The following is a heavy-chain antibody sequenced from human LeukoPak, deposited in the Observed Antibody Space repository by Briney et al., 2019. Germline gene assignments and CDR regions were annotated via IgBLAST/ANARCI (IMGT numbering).Heavy chain of an antibody. V-gene: IGHV3-33*01. Sequence: GGSLRLSCKTSGFIFSNYAMHWVRQAPGKGLDWVAMIWHDGATKFYADSVKGRFTISRDNAKNSLYLQMDSLRDEDTAVYYCARDFGGNSLGDYWGQGTLVTVSS. J-gene: IGHJ4*02. CDR2: IWHDGATK. CDR1: GFIFSNYA. CDR3: ARDFGGNSLGDY. D-gene: IGHD4-23*01.